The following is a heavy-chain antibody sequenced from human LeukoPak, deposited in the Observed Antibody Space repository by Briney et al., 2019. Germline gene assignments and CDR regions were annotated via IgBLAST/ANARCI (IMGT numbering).Heavy chain of an antibody. CDR3: AKDWGSSDWYNWFDP. J-gene: IGHJ5*02. CDR1: GFTIGNHG. V-gene: IGHV3-30*18. D-gene: IGHD6-19*01. CDR2: ISHDGRAE. Sequence: PGGSLRLSCAVSGFTIGNHGMHWVRQAAGKGLEWVAMISHDGRAEYYRDSVKGRLSISRDNSNNMLYLQMNSLRVKDTAVYYCAKDWGSSDWYNWFDPWGQGTLVTVSS.